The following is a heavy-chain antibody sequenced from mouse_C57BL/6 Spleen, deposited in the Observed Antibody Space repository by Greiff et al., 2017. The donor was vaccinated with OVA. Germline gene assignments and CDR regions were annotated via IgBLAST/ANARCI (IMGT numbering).Heavy chain of an antibody. CDR3: AKTSYDYGEGPLFAY. D-gene: IGHD2-4*01. J-gene: IGHJ3*01. V-gene: IGHV2-5*01. Sequence: QVQLKESGPGLVQPSQSLSITCTVSGFSLTSYGVHWVRQSPGKGLEWLGVIWSGGSTDYNAAVMSRLSITKDNSKSQVFFKMNSLQADDTAIYYCAKTSYDYGEGPLFAYWGQGTLVTVSA. CDR1: GFSLTSYG. CDR2: IWSGGST.